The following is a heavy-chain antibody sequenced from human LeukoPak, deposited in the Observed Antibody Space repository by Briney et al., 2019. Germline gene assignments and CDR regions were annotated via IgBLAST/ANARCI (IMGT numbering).Heavy chain of an antibody. CDR1: GYTFTAYY. J-gene: IGHJ5*02. D-gene: IGHD6-13*01. V-gene: IGHV1-69*13. CDR3: ARAMASAAGTGRWFDP. Sequence: GASVKVSCKASGYTFTAYYMRWVRQAPGQGLEWMGGIIPIFGTANYAQKFQGRVTITADESTSTAYMELSSLRSEDTAVYYCARAMASAAGTGRWFDPWGQGTLVTVSS. CDR2: IIPIFGTA.